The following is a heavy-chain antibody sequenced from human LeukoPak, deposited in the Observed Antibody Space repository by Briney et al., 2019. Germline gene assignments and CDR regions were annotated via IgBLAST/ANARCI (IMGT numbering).Heavy chain of an antibody. D-gene: IGHD5-24*01. V-gene: IGHV1-18*01. CDR3: IRDGYNFDY. CDR2: ISAYNGNT. J-gene: IGHJ4*02. CDR1: GYTFTNYA. Sequence: ASVKVSCKASGYTFTNYAMHWVRQAPGQRLEWMGWISAYNGNTNYAQKLQGRVTMTTDTSTSTAYMELRSLRSDDTAVYYCIRDGYNFDYWGQGTLVTVSS.